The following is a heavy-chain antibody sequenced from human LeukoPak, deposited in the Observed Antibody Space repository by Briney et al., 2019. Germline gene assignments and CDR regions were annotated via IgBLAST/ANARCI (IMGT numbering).Heavy chain of an antibody. D-gene: IGHD4-23*01. CDR1: GGSISSYY. V-gene: IGHV4-4*09. CDR3: ARGPSTTVEHYYYYGMDV. Sequence: SETLSLTCTVSGGSISSYYCSWIRQPPGKGLEWIGYIYTSGITNYNPSLKSRVTISVDTSKNQFSLKLSSVTAADTAVYYCARGPSTTVEHYYYYGMDVWGQGTTVTVSS. J-gene: IGHJ6*02. CDR2: IYTSGIT.